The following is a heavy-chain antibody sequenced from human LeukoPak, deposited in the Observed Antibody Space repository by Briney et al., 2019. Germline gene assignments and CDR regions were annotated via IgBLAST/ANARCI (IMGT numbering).Heavy chain of an antibody. V-gene: IGHV3-21*01. D-gene: IGHD2-2*02. CDR1: GFTFSSYS. CDR3: ARGGHIVVVPAATPAEYFQH. Sequence: GGSLRLSCAASGFTFSSYSMNWVRQAPGKGLEWVSSISSSSSYIYYADSVKGRFTISRDNAKNSLYLQMNSLRAEDTAVYYCARGGHIVVVPAATPAEYFQHWGQGTLVTVSS. CDR2: ISSSSSYI. J-gene: IGHJ1*01.